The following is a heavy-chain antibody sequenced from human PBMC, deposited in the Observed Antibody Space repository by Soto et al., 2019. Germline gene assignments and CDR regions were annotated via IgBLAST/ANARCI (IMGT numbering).Heavy chain of an antibody. CDR3: TRGGDPYKTGH. CDR2: IYYSGTT. CDR1: GYSISSSNW. Sequence: LETLSLTCAVSGYSISSSNWWGWIRQPPGKGLEWIGYIYYSGTTNYNPSLKGRVTMSVDTSKNQFSLKLTSVNTADTAIYYCTRGGDPYKTGHWGQGTLVSVSS. V-gene: IGHV4-28*01. J-gene: IGHJ4*02. D-gene: IGHD2-21*01.